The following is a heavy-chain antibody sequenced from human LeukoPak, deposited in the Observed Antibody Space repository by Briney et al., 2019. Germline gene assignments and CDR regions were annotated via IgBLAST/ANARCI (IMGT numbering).Heavy chain of an antibody. CDR1: GGSISSYY. CDR2: IYTSGST. CDR3: ARDGAVSGLGY. V-gene: IGHV4-4*07. D-gene: IGHD6-19*01. Sequence: NPSETLSLTCTVSGGSISSYYWSWIRQPAGKGLEWIGRIYTSGSTNYNPSLKRRVTTSVDTSKNHFSLKLSSVTAADTAVYYCARDGAVSGLGYWGQGTLVTVSS. J-gene: IGHJ4*02.